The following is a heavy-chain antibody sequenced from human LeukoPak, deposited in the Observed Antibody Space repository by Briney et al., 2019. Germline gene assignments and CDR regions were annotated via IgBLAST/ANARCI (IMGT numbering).Heavy chain of an antibody. CDR1: GFTFSSYG. V-gene: IGHV3-30*03. J-gene: IGHJ4*02. CDR2: ISYDGSNK. CDR3: ASGGEWLFYTTPFDY. D-gene: IGHD3-3*01. Sequence: GGSLRLSCAASGFTFSSYGMHWVRQAPGKGLEWVAVISYDGSNKYYADSVKGRFTISRDNSKNTLYLQMNSLRAEDTAVYYCASGGEWLFYTTPFDYWGQGTLVTVSS.